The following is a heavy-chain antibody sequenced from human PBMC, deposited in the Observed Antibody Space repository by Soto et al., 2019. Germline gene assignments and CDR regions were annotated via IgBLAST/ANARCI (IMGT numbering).Heavy chain of an antibody. J-gene: IGHJ6*02. CDR2: IYSGGST. CDR3: ARDRYLYSSSSIRIKPYYSYGMDV. CDR1: GFTVSSNY. D-gene: IGHD6-6*01. V-gene: IGHV3-53*01. Sequence: GGSLRLSCAASGFTVSSNYMSWVRQAPGKGLEWVSVIYSGGSTYYADSVKGRFTISRDNSKNTLYLQMNSLRAEDTAVYYCARDRYLYSSSSIRIKPYYSYGMDVWGQGTTVTVSS.